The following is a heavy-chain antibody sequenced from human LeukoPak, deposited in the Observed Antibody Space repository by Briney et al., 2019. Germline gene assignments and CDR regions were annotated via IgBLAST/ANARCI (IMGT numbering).Heavy chain of an antibody. CDR2: ISGSGGST. J-gene: IGHJ4*02. CDR3: AKGYCSSTSCYADYFDY. Sequence: GGSLRLSCAASGFTFSSYAMSWVRQAPGKGLEWVSAISGSGGSTYYADSVKGRFTISRDNSKSTLYLQMNSLRAEDTAVYYCAKGYCSSTSCYADYFDYWGQGTLVTVSS. V-gene: IGHV3-23*01. D-gene: IGHD2-2*01. CDR1: GFTFSSYA.